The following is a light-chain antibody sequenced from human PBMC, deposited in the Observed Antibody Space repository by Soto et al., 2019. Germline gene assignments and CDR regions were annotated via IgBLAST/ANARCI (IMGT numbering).Light chain of an antibody. Sequence: DIQMTQSPSSVSASVGDRVTITCRASQTISTWMARYQQKPGKAPKLLVYDASTLQSGVASRFSGSGSGTEFTLIISGLQPDDSATYYCQQYTNTNNPWMFGQGTKVDIK. CDR1: QTISTW. CDR3: QQYTNTNNPWM. V-gene: IGKV1-5*01. J-gene: IGKJ1*01. CDR2: DAS.